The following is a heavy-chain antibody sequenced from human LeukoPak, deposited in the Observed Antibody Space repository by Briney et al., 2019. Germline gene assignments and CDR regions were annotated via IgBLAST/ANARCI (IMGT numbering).Heavy chain of an antibody. V-gene: IGHV5-51*01. CDR1: GYSFTSYW. Sequence: GESLQISCKGSGYSFTSYWIGWVRQMPGKGLEWMGIIYPGDSDTRYSPSFQGQVTISADKSISTAYLQWSSLKASDTAMYCCARPKTYGDWTCDYWGQGTLVTVSS. D-gene: IGHD4-17*01. CDR3: ARPKTYGDWTCDY. J-gene: IGHJ4*02. CDR2: IYPGDSDT.